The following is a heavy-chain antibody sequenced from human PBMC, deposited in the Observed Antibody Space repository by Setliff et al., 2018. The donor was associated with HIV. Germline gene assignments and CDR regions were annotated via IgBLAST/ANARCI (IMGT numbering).Heavy chain of an antibody. V-gene: IGHV3-21*01. J-gene: IGHJ5*02. CDR2: ISSSSSYI. Sequence: GESLKISCAASGFTFSSYSMNWVRQAPGKGLEWVSSISSSSSYIYYADSVKGRFTISRDNAKNSLYLQMNSLRAEDTAVYYCARASRVRAHHDYSNYKGWFDPWGQGTLVTVSS. D-gene: IGHD4-4*01. CDR3: ARASRVRAHHDYSNYKGWFDP. CDR1: GFTFSSYS.